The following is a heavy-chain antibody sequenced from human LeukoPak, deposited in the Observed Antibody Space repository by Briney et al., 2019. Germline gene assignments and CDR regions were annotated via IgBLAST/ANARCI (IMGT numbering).Heavy chain of an antibody. CDR2: FDPEDGET. D-gene: IGHD5-18*01. Sequence: ASVKVSCKVSGYTLTELSMHWVRQAPGKGLEWMGGFDPEDGETIYAQKFQGRVTMTEDTSTDTAYMELSSLRSEDTAVYYCATSANLYTAMVYFDYWGQGTLVTVSS. J-gene: IGHJ4*02. CDR3: ATSANLYTAMVYFDY. CDR1: GYTLTELS. V-gene: IGHV1-24*01.